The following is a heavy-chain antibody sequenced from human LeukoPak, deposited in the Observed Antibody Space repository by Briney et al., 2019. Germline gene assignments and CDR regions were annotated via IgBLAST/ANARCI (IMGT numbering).Heavy chain of an antibody. CDR2: IYYSGST. Sequence: PSETLSLTCTVSGGSISSSSYYWGWIRQPPGKGLEWIGSIYYSGSTYYNPSLKSRVTISVDTSKNQFSLKLSSVTAADTAVYYCARHVRVEMATNFDYWGQGTLVTVSS. CDR1: GGSISSSSYY. D-gene: IGHD5-24*01. V-gene: IGHV4-39*01. CDR3: ARHVRVEMATNFDY. J-gene: IGHJ4*02.